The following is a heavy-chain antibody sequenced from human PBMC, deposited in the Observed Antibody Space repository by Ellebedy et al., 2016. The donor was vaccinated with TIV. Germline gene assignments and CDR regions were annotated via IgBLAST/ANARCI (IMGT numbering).Heavy chain of an antibody. V-gene: IGHV3-15*01. Sequence: PGGSLRLSCTTSGITFSNAWMSWVRQAPGKRLAWVGRIRGNSEGGTTEDAAPVKGRFIISRDDSKNTLYLQMNSLKTEDTAIYYCTTADRKVGAGRGYWGQGTLVTVSS. CDR1: GITFSNAW. CDR2: IRGNSEGGTT. D-gene: IGHD1-26*01. CDR3: TTADRKVGAGRGY. J-gene: IGHJ4*02.